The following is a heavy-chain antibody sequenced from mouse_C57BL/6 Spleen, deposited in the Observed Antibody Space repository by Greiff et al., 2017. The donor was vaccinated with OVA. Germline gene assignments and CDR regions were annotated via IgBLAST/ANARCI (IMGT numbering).Heavy chain of an antibody. J-gene: IGHJ4*01. CDR2: IYPGDGDT. V-gene: IGHV1-80*01. CDR3: ARYELGTGFYAMDY. D-gene: IGHD2-12*01. Sequence: VQLQQSGAELVKPGASVKISCKASGYAFSSYWMNWVKQRPGKGLEWIGQIYPGDGDTNYNGKFKGKATLTADKSSSTAYMQLSRLTSEESAVYFCARYELGTGFYAMDYWGQGTSVTVSS. CDR1: GYAFSSYW.